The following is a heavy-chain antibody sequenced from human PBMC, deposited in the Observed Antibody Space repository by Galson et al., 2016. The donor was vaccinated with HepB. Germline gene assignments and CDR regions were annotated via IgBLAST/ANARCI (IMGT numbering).Heavy chain of an antibody. D-gene: IGHD3-3*01. CDR2: ISFDGRNK. CDR3: AREWGAVITNYYGLDV. J-gene: IGHJ6*02. Sequence: SLRLSCAASRFDFGKFPMHWVRQAPGKGLEWLAVISFDGRNKNYANSVRGRFTISRDNAKNTLYLQMNSLRNEDTALYYCAREWGAVITNYYGLDVWGQGTTVTVYS. CDR1: RFDFGKFP. V-gene: IGHV3-30-3*01.